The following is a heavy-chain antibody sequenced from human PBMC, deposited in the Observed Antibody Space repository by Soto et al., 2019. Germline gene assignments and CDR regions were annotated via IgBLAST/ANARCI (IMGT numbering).Heavy chain of an antibody. CDR2: ISSDGSEK. CDR1: GFTFSNYA. Sequence: PGWSLRLSCVASGFTFSNYAMHWVRQAPGKGLGWVAVISSDGSEKYYLDSVRDRFTISRDNSKNTLYLQMNNLRPEDTAMYYCANSWTTLKTGFEFWGQGALVTVSS. D-gene: IGHD4-17*01. V-gene: IGHV3-30*18. CDR3: ANSWTTLKTGFEF. J-gene: IGHJ4*02.